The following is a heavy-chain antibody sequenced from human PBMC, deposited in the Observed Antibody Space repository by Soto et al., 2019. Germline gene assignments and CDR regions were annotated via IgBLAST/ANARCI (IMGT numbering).Heavy chain of an antibody. CDR2: IYYSGST. V-gene: IGHV4-59*01. Sequence: SLTCTVSGGSISSYYWSWIRQPPGKGLEWIGYIYYSGSTNYNPSLKSRATISLDTSKNQFSLKLSSVTAADTAVYHCARQGPASILNTWFDPWGQGTLVTVSS. CDR3: ARQGPASILNTWFDP. D-gene: IGHD2-2*01. J-gene: IGHJ5*02. CDR1: GGSISSYY.